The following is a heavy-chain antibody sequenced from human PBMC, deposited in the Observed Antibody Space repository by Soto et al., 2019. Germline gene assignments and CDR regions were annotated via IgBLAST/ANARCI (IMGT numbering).Heavy chain of an antibody. Sequence: PSQTLSLTCAVSGYSISTGFNWGWIRQPPGKGLEWIGRIVSRGRTSFNPWLVSRVALSVGTAKYHSALNFRSVTGLGMARYYGAREGSYSAYNLAYGIQLWSFDFWGQGALVTVPS. V-gene: IGHV4-38-2*01. D-gene: IGHD5-18*01. CDR1: GYSISTGFN. CDR3: AREGSYSAYNLAYGIQLWSFDF. CDR2: IVSRGRT. J-gene: IGHJ4*02.